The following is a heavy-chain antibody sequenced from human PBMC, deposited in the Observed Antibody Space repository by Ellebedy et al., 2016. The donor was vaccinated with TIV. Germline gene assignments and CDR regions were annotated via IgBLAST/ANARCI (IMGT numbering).Heavy chain of an antibody. CDR3: AKGGWQDD. V-gene: IGHV3-23*01. Sequence: GGSLRLSCAASGFSFSTYDMTWVRQAPGKGLEWVSMITASSDNTHYADSVKGRFTVSRDNAKNTLYLQMNSLRAGDTAVYYCAKGGWQDDWGQGILVTVSS. CDR1: GFSFSTYD. D-gene: IGHD5-24*01. J-gene: IGHJ4*02. CDR2: ITASSDNT.